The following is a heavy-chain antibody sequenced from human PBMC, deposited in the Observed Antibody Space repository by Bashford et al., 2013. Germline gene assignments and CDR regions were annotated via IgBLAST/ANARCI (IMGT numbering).Heavy chain of an antibody. V-gene: IGHV3-64D*06. Sequence: GSLRLSCAASGFIFSDYAMYWVRQAPGRGLEYVSAITSKGENTYYADSVKGRFAVSRDNSKNTLYLQLNSLRPGDTAVYYCVKTRLERSLIDSLDIVGPRDNGHRLL. CDR3: VKTRLERSLIDSLDI. J-gene: IGHJ3*02. CDR1: GFIFSDYA. CDR2: ITSKGENT. D-gene: IGHD1-1*01.